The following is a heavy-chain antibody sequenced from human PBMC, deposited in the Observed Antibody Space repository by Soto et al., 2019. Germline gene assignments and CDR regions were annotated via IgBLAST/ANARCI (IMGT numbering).Heavy chain of an antibody. Sequence: QVQLVHSGAEVRKPGASVKVSCQTSGYKFTDHRIHWVRQAPGQGLEWMGWIAPNNGNTHYVPKFKGRITMTSDTSTSTAHMQLAELTSDDTAVYYCATKLGFTSLTYFDLWGRGTLVTVSS. V-gene: IGHV1-2*02. CDR1: GYKFTDHR. D-gene: IGHD3-16*02. CDR2: IAPNNGNT. J-gene: IGHJ2*01. CDR3: ATKLGFTSLTYFDL.